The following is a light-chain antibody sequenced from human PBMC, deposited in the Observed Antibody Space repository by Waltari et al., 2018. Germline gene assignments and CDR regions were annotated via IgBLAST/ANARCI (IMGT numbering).Light chain of an antibody. V-gene: IGLV3-10*01. CDR1: VLPRKY. J-gene: IGLJ3*02. CDR3: YSTDSSGNHRGV. Sequence: SYELTQPPSVSVSPGQTARLICSGDVLPRKYAYRYQQKSGQAPVPVIYEDSKRPSGIPERFSGSSSGTVATLTISGAQVEDEGVYYCYSTDSSGNHRGVFGGGTTLTVL. CDR2: EDS.